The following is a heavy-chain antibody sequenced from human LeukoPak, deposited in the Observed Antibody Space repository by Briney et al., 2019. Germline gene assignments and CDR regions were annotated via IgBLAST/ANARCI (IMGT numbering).Heavy chain of an antibody. D-gene: IGHD5-18*01. V-gene: IGHV3-21*01. CDR2: ISSSSSYI. CDR1: GFTFSSYS. CDR3: ARDYDVDTAIQTTTFDY. J-gene: IGHJ4*02. Sequence: GGSLRLSCAASGFTFSSYSMNWVRQAPGKGLEWVSSISSSSSYIYYADSVKGRFTISRDNAKNSLYLQMNSLRAEDTAVYYCARDYDVDTAIQTTTFDYWGRGTLVTVSS.